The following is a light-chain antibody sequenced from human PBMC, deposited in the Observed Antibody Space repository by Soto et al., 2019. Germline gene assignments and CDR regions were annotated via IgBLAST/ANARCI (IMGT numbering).Light chain of an antibody. CDR1: SSDVGGYNY. V-gene: IGLV2-14*01. J-gene: IGLJ3*02. CDR2: DVS. Sequence: QSALTQPASVSGPPGQSITISCTGTSSDVGGYNYVSWYQQHPGKAPKLMIYDVSNRPSGVSNRFSGSKSGNTASLTISGLQAEDEADYYCSSYTSSSKGVFGGGTKVTVL. CDR3: SSYTSSSKGV.